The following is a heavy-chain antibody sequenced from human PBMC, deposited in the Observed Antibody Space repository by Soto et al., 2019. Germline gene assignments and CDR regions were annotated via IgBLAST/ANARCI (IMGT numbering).Heavy chain of an antibody. CDR1: GDTFSFYT. D-gene: IGHD3-10*01. CDR3: ATNYGSVSTHFGY. J-gene: IGHJ4*02. CDR2: IIPMVGMA. V-gene: IGHV1-69*02. Sequence: QVQLVQSGAEVKKPGSSVRLSCTASGDTFSFYTISWVRQAPGQGPEWMGRIIPMVGMADYPQKFQGRVTISADKSTSTAYMVLSSLRSDDTAVYFCATNYGSVSTHFGYWGQGTLVTVSS.